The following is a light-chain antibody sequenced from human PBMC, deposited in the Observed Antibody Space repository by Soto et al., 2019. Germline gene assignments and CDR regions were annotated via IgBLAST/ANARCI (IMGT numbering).Light chain of an antibody. CDR2: DVS. V-gene: IGLV2-14*01. CDR3: SSYTSSSTLV. CDR1: SSDVGGYNY. Sequence: QSALTQPASVSGSPGPSLTISCTGTSSDVGGYNYVSWYQQHPGKAPKLMIYDVSNRPSGVSNRFSGSKSGITASLTISGLQAEDEAEYYCSSYTSSSTLVFGGGTKLTVL. J-gene: IGLJ3*02.